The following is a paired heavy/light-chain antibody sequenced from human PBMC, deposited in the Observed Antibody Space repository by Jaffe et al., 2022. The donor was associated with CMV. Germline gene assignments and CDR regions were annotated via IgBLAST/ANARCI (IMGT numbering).Light chain of an antibody. J-gene: IGKJ3*01. CDR2: AAS. V-gene: IGKV1-9*01. CDR3: QQLNTYPRGLT. CDR1: QGISSRY. Sequence: DIQLTQSPSFLSASVGDRVTITCRASQGISSRYLAWYQQKPGKAPKLLIYAASTLQNGVPSRFSGSGSGTEFTLTIRSLQPEDFATYYCQQLNTYPRGLTFGPGTKVDI.
Heavy chain of an antibody. CDR1: GFTFRSYW. D-gene: IGHD3-9*01. J-gene: IGHJ6*02. Sequence: EVQLVESGGGLVQPGGSLRLSCAASGFTFRSYWMSWVRQAPGKGPEWVANIKQDGGETYHVDSVKGRFTISRDNAKNSLFLQMNSLRVEDTAVYYCARVEYDILTGHYFKRNPSYYYAMDVWGQGTTVTVSS. CDR3: ARVEYDILTGHYFKRNPSYYYAMDV. CDR2: IKQDGGET. V-gene: IGHV3-7*01.